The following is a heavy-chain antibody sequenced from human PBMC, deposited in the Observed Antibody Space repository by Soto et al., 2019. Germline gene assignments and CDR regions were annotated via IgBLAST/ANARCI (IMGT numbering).Heavy chain of an antibody. V-gene: IGHV1-8*02. J-gene: IGHJ6*02. Sequence: ASVKVSCKASGGTFSIYAISWVRQATGQGLEWMGGMNPNSANTGYAQKFQGRVTMTRNTSISTAYMELSSLRSEDTAVYYCAREGVRGMEVWGQGTTVTVSS. CDR2: MNPNSANT. D-gene: IGHD3-16*01. CDR1: GGTFSIYA. CDR3: AREGVRGMEV.